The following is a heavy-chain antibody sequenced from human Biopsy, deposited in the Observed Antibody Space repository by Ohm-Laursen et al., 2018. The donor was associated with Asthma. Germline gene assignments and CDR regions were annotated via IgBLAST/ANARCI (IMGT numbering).Heavy chain of an antibody. V-gene: IGHV3-53*01. D-gene: IGHD3-22*01. Sequence: SLRLSCAASGFAVSRDYMFWVRQAPGKGLERVSVIYSGGTSHTADSVRGRFTISRDYSKNTLYPQMHSLRAEDTAVYYCARGDSSNWSHYYFDYWGQGTLVTVSS. CDR2: IYSGGTS. CDR1: GFAVSRDY. J-gene: IGHJ4*02. CDR3: ARGDSSNWSHYYFDY.